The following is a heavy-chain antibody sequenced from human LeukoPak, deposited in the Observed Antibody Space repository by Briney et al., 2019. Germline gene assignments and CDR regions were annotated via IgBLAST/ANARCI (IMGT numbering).Heavy chain of an antibody. D-gene: IGHD2-8*01. J-gene: IGHJ4*02. CDR1: GGSISSSSYY. V-gene: IGHV4-39*07. CDR3: ARGRLTREMLPLGY. CDR2: IYYSGST. Sequence: PSETLSLTCTVSGGSISSSSYYWGWIRQPPGKGLEWIGSIYYSGSTYYNPSLKSRVTISVDTSKNQFSLKLRSVTAADTAVYYCARGRLTREMLPLGYWGQGALVTVTS.